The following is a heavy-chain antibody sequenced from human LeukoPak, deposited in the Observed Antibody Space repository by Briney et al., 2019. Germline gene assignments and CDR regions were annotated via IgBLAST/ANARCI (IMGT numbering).Heavy chain of an antibody. CDR2: INPNSGGT. D-gene: IGHD1-1*01. J-gene: IGHJ4*02. V-gene: IGHV1-2*02. CDR3: ARDLGWNDAVPRYYFDY. CDR1: GYSFTGYY. Sequence: PGESLKISCKGSGYSFTGYYMHWARQAPGQGLEWMGWINPNSGGTNYAQKFQGRVTMTRDTSISTAYMELSRLRSDDTAVYYCARDLGWNDAVPRYYFDYWGQGTLVTVSS.